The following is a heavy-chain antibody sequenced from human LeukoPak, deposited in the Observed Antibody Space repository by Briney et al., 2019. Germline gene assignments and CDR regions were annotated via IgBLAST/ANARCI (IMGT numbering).Heavy chain of an antibody. CDR2: IGRTDTIK. J-gene: IGHJ4*02. CDR1: GFTFKDYI. D-gene: IGHD6-19*01. CDR3: AKEHNTGWPNLDS. V-gene: IGHV3-43*01. Sequence: GGSLRLSCAASGFTFKDYIIHYVRQAPGKGLECVCLIGRTDTIKCCADSVRGRFTVSRDNRNNSLFLQLNTLRTEDTALYYCAKEHNTGWPNLDSWGQGTLVTVSS.